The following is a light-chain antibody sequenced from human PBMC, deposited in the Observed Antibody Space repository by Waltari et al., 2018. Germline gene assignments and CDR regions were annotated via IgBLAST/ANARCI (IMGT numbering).Light chain of an antibody. Sequence: DIQLTQSPSYLSASVGDRVTIPCRASQTLTTYLNWYQQRPGTAPNFLIYAASNLETGVPSRFSGGGSGTDFTLTISGVQPDDFATYYCQQSKEVPFTFGQGTKLEIK. J-gene: IGKJ2*01. CDR3: QQSKEVPFT. V-gene: IGKV1-39*01. CDR1: QTLTTY. CDR2: AAS.